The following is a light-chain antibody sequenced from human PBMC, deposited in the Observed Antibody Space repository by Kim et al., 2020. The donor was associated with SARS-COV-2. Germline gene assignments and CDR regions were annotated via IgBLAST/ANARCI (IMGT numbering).Light chain of an antibody. CDR2: DAT. V-gene: IGKV3-11*01. CDR3: QQRVNWPLT. CDR1: RSVTNY. J-gene: IGKJ4*01. Sequence: WSPGERATLSCRASRSVTNYLAWYQQKPGQAPRLLIYDATNRATGIPARFSGTGFATDFTLNISSLEPEDFAVYYCQQRVNWPLTFGGGTKVDIK.